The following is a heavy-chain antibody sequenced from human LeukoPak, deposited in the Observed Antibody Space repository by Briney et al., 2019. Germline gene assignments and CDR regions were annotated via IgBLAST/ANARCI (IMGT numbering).Heavy chain of an antibody. CDR3: AKDWSAAGTIDP. D-gene: IGHD6-13*01. Sequence: GGSLRLSCAASGFTFSSYGMSWVRQAPGKGLEWVSAISGSGGSTYYADSVKGRFTISRDNSKNTLYLQMNSLRAEDTAVYYCAKDWSAAGTIDPWGQGTLVTVSS. J-gene: IGHJ5*02. CDR1: GFTFSSYG. CDR2: ISGSGGST. V-gene: IGHV3-23*01.